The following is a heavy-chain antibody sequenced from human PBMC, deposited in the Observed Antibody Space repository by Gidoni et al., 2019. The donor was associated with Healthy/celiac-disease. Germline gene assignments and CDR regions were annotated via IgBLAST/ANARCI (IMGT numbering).Heavy chain of an antibody. CDR2: ISGSGGST. D-gene: IGHD1-7*01. CDR1: GFTFSSYA. Sequence: EVQLLESGGGLVQPGGSLRLYCAASGFTFSSYAMSWVRQAPGKGLEWVSAISGSGGSTYYADSVKGRFTISRDNSKNTLYLQMNSLRAEDTAVYYCAKDHWSYQGPFDYWGQGTLVTVSS. V-gene: IGHV3-23*01. J-gene: IGHJ4*02. CDR3: AKDHWSYQGPFDY.